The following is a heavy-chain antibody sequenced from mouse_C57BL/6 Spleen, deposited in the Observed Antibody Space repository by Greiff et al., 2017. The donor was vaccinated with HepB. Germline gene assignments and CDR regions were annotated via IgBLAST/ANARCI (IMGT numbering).Heavy chain of an antibody. V-gene: IGHV1-82*01. D-gene: IGHD1-1*01. J-gene: IGHJ1*03. Sequence: VQLQQSGPELVKPGASVKISCKASGYAFSSSWMNWVKQRPGKGLEWIGRIYPGDGDTNYNGKFKGKATLTADKSSSTAYMQLNSLTSEDSAVYFCARWVNYYGSSYWYFDVWGTGTTVTVSS. CDR1: GYAFSSSW. CDR2: IYPGDGDT. CDR3: ARWVNYYGSSYWYFDV.